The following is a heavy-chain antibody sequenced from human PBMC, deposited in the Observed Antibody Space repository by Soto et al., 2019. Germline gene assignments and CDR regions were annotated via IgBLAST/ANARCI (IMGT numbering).Heavy chain of an antibody. CDR2: ISAYNGDT. J-gene: IGHJ5*02. D-gene: IGHD6-19*01. V-gene: IGHV1-18*01. CDR3: AREPWYRSADAVRFDP. Sequence: ASVKVSCKASGYTFTTYGISWVRQAPGHGLEWMGWISAYNGDTNYAPKLQDRVTMTTDTSTSTAYMELRSLRSDDTAVYYCAREPWYRSADAVRFDPWGQGTLVTV. CDR1: GYTFTTYG.